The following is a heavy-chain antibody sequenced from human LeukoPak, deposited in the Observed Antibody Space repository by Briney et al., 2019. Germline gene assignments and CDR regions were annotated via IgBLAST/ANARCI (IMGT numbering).Heavy chain of an antibody. J-gene: IGHJ4*02. Sequence: ASVKVSCKASGYTFTDYYMHWVRQAPGQGLGWMGWINPNSGGTKYAQKFQGSVTMTRDTSINTAYMELTRLTYDDTAVYYCAGLPRYNWNEPLDYWGQGTLVTVSS. D-gene: IGHD1-20*01. CDR3: AGLPRYNWNEPLDY. CDR1: GYTFTDYY. CDR2: INPNSGGT. V-gene: IGHV1-2*02.